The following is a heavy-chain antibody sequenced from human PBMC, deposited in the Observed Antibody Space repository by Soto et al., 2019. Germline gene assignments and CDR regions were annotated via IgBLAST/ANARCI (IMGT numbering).Heavy chain of an antibody. D-gene: IGHD3-3*01. Sequence: SETLSLTCAVSGGSISSSNWWSWVRQPPGKGLEWIGEIYHSGSTNYNPSLKSRVTISVDKSKNQFSLKLSSVTAADTAVYYCASGQGRWSGYSNWFDPWGQGTLVTVSS. CDR1: GGSISSSNW. CDR2: IYHSGST. J-gene: IGHJ5*02. V-gene: IGHV4-4*02. CDR3: ASGQGRWSGYSNWFDP.